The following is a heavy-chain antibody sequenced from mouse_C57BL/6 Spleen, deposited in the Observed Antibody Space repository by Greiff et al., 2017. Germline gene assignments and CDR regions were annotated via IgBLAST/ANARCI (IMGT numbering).Heavy chain of an antibody. J-gene: IGHJ4*01. CDR2: ISSGGSYT. CDR1: GFTFSSYG. D-gene: IGHD2-5*01. V-gene: IGHV5-6*01. Sequence: EVKLMESGADLVKPGGSLKLSCAASGFTFSSYGMSWVRQTPDKRLEWVATISSGGSYTDYPDSVKGRFPISRANAKNALYLQMSSLKSEDTAMYYCARQGCYSNYEDAIDNWGQGTTVTVSS. CDR3: ARQGCYSNYEDAIDN.